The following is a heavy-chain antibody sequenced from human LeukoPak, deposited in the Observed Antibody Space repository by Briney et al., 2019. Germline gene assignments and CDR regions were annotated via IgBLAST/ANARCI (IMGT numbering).Heavy chain of an antibody. CDR1: GYTLTELS. CDR3: ARSGHPVVTATYYFDY. D-gene: IGHD2-21*02. Sequence: ASVKVSCKVSGYTLTELSMHWVRQAPGQGLEWMGWINPNSGGTNYAQKFQGRVTMTRDTSISTAYMELSRLRSDDTAVYYCARSGHPVVTATYYFDYWGQGTLVTVSS. V-gene: IGHV1-2*02. J-gene: IGHJ4*02. CDR2: INPNSGGT.